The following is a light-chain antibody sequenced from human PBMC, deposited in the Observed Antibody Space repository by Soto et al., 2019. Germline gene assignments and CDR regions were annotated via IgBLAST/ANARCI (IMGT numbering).Light chain of an antibody. V-gene: IGLV2-11*01. Sequence: QSALTQPRSVSGSPGQSVTISCTGTSSNVGGYNYVSWYQQHPGKAPRLMIYDVTKRPSGVPDRFSGAKSGNTASLTVSGLQEADEGDYYCCSYAGSYSDIFGTGTKLTVL. J-gene: IGLJ1*01. CDR3: CSYAGSYSDI. CDR1: SSNVGGYNY. CDR2: DVT.